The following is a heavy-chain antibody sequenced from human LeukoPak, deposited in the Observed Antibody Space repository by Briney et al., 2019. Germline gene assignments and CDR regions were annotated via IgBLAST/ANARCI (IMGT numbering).Heavy chain of an antibody. J-gene: IGHJ4*02. CDR1: GGFISSYY. CDR2: IYSSGIT. CDR3: ARVLGSGYSDY. Sequence: SETLSLTCTVSGGFISSYYWSWIRQPPGKGLEWLGYIYSSGITNYNPSLKSRVTISVDTSKNQFSLKLSSVTAADTAVYCCARVLGSGYSDYWGQGTLVTVSS. D-gene: IGHD2-15*01. V-gene: IGHV4-59*01.